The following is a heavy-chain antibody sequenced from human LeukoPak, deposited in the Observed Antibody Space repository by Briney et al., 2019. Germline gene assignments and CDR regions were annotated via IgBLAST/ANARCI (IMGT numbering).Heavy chain of an antibody. CDR3: STMPHYPDY. CDR2: IKSKSDGGTT. V-gene: IGHV3-15*01. Sequence: GGSLRLSCAGSGFTFSTYAMHWVRQAPGKGLEWIGRIKSKSDGGTTDCAAPVKGRFTISRDDSKNTLYLDMNSLRTEDTAVYYCSTMPHYPDYWGPGNLVTVSS. D-gene: IGHD2-2*01. CDR1: GFTFSTYA. J-gene: IGHJ4*02.